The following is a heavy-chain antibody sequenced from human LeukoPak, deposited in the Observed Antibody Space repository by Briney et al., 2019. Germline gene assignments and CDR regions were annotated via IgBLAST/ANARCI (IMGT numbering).Heavy chain of an antibody. V-gene: IGHV4-39*01. Sequence: PSETLSLTCTVSGGSISSSSYYWGWIRQPPGKGLEWIGSIYYSGSTYYNPSLKSRVTISVDTSKNQFSLKLSSVTAADTAVYYCARHPDDYVWGSYRPNWFDPWGQGTLVPVSS. D-gene: IGHD3-16*02. CDR3: ARHPDDYVWGSYRPNWFDP. J-gene: IGHJ5*02. CDR1: GGSISSSSYY. CDR2: IYYSGST.